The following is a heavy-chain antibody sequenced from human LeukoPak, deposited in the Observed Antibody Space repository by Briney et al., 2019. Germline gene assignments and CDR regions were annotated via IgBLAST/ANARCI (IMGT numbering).Heavy chain of an antibody. J-gene: IGHJ6*02. Sequence: SQTLSLTCTVSGGSISSGSYYWSWLRQPAGTGLEWIGRIYTSGSTNYNPSLKSRITISVDTPKNQFSLKLSSVTAADPAVCYFARDDYGGNSPPPYYYYGMDVWGQGTTVTVSS. V-gene: IGHV4-61*02. CDR1: GGSISSGSYY. CDR3: ARDDYGGNSPPPYYYYGMDV. CDR2: IYTSGST. D-gene: IGHD4-23*01.